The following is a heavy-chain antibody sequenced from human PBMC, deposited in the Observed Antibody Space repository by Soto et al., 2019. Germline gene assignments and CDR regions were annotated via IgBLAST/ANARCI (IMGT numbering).Heavy chain of an antibody. J-gene: IGHJ3*02. D-gene: IGHD3-22*01. CDR2: IYPGDSDT. CDR3: ARLWSSGPRWSGAFDI. CDR1: GHSFTSYW. Sequence: PGESLKISCKGSGHSFTSYWIGWVRQMPGKGLEWMGIIYPGDSDTRYSPSFQGQVTISADKSISTAYLQWSSLKASDTAMYYCARLWSSGPRWSGAFDIWGQGTMVTVSS. V-gene: IGHV5-51*01.